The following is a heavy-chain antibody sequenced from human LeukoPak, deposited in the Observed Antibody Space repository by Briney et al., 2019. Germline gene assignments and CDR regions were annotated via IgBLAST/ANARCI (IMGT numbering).Heavy chain of an antibody. CDR1: GYTFTGYY. V-gene: IGHV1-2*02. Sequence: ASVKVSCKTSGYTFTGYYIHWVRQTPGQGLEWIGWINPNTGGTNYAQKFQGRVTMTRDTSIYTAYMDLSSLTSDDTAVFYCARHRPGYDLTGYYLGYWGQGTLVTVSS. CDR2: INPNTGGT. J-gene: IGHJ4*02. CDR3: ARHRPGYDLTGYYLGY. D-gene: IGHD3-9*01.